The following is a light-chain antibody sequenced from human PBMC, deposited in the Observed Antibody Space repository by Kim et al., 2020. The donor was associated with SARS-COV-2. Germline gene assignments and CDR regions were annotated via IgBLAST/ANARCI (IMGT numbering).Light chain of an antibody. V-gene: IGKV1-17*03. Sequence: DIQMTQSPCAMSASVGDTVTITCRASQGISTYLAWFQQKPGKVPKRLIYAASSLQSGVPLRFSGSGSGTEFTLTITSLQPEDFATYYCLQHKSYPLTFGGGTKVDIK. CDR3: LQHKSYPLT. CDR1: QGISTY. CDR2: AAS. J-gene: IGKJ4*01.